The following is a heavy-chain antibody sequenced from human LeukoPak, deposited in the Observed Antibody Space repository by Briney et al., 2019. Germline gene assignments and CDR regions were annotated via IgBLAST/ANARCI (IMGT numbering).Heavy chain of an antibody. CDR3: TSRYDSSGYYDH. CDR2: IRSKANSYAT. D-gene: IGHD3-22*01. Sequence: PGGSLKLSCAASGFTFSGSAMHWVRQASGKGLEWVDRIRSKANSYATAYAASVKGRFTISRDDSKNTAYLQMNSLKTEDTAVYYCTSRYDSSGYYDHWGQGTLVTVSS. J-gene: IGHJ4*02. CDR1: GFTFSGSA. V-gene: IGHV3-73*01.